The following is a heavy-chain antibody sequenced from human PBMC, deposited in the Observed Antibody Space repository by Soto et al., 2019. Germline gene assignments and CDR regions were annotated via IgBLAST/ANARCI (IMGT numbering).Heavy chain of an antibody. CDR3: ARGGIY. Sequence: GGSLRLSCVASGYTFNSHEMNWVRQAPGKGLEWISSISGSGTTNYAESVKGRFTISRDNAHKSLFLEMKDLRVEDTAVYYCARGGIYWGQGTLVTVSS. D-gene: IGHD3-16*01. V-gene: IGHV3-48*03. CDR1: GYTFNSHE. CDR2: ISGSGTT. J-gene: IGHJ4*02.